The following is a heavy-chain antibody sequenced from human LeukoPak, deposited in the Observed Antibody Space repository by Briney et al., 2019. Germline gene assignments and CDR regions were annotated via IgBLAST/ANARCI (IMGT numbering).Heavy chain of an antibody. CDR1: GGSISSSSYY. D-gene: IGHD3-9*01. J-gene: IGHJ6*03. V-gene: IGHV4-39*07. Sequence: PSETLSLTCTVSGGSISSSSYYWGWIRQPPGKGLEWIGSIYYSGSTYYNPSLKSRVTISVDTSKNQFSLKLSSVTAADTAVYYCARGTPYYDILTGYYLYYYYYMDVWAKGPRSPSP. CDR3: ARGTPYYDILTGYYLYYYYYMDV. CDR2: IYYSGST.